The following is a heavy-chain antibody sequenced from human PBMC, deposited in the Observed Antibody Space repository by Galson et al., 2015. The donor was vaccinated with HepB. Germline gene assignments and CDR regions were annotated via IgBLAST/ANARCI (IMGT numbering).Heavy chain of an antibody. CDR3: ARSLAAIYDLDYYYYYYYMDV. V-gene: IGHV1-18*04. CDR2: ISAYNGNT. J-gene: IGHJ6*03. Sequence: SVKVSCKASGYTFTSYGISWVRQAPGQGLEWMGWISAYNGNTNYAQKLQGRVTMTTDTSTSTAYMELGSLRSDDTAVYYCARSLAAIYDLDYYYYYYYMDVWGKGTTVTVSS. CDR1: GYTFTSYG. D-gene: IGHD2-15*01.